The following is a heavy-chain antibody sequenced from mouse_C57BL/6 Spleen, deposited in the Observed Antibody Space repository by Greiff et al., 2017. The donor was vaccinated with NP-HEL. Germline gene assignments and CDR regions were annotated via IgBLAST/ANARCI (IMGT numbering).Heavy chain of an antibody. CDR3: APIYYDYDGAY. D-gene: IGHD2-4*01. V-gene: IGHV1-64*01. Sequence: VQLQQPGAELVKPGASVKLSCKASGYTFTSYWMHWVKQRPGQGLEWIGMIHPNSGSTNYNEKFKSKATLTVDKSSSTAYMQLSSLTSEDSAVYYCAPIYYDYDGAYWGQGTLVTVSA. J-gene: IGHJ3*01. CDR2: IHPNSGST. CDR1: GYTFTSYW.